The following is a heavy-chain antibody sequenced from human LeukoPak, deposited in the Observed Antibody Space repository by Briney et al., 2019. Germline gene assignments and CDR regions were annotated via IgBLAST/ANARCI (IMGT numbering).Heavy chain of an antibody. CDR1: GGSISGSGYY. Sequence: SETLSLTCTVSGGSISGSGYYWAWIRQPPEKGLEWIGGIYYSGTTYFNPSLKSRITISIDTSKNQFSLKLTSVTAADTAVYYCATGPPLGPGFWGQGTPVTVSS. J-gene: IGHJ4*02. CDR2: IYYSGTT. CDR3: ATGPPLGPGF. V-gene: IGHV4-39*01. D-gene: IGHD7-27*01.